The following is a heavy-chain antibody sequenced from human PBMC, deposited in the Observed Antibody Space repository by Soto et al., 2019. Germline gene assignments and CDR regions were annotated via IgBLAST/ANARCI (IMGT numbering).Heavy chain of an antibody. V-gene: IGHV3-9*01. J-gene: IGHJ6*02. CDR1: GFTFDDYV. Sequence: GGSLRLSCAASGFTFDDYVMHWVRQAPGKGLEWVSGISWNSGSIGYADSVKGRFTISRDNAKNSLYLQMNSLRAEDTALYYYAKDIMALAVHYYYYGMDVWGQGTTVTVSS. D-gene: IGHD6-19*01. CDR3: AKDIMALAVHYYYYGMDV. CDR2: ISWNSGSI.